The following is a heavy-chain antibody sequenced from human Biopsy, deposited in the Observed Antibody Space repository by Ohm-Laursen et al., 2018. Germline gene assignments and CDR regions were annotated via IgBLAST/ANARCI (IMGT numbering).Heavy chain of an antibody. CDR1: GGSVSSGDYY. J-gene: IGHJ6*02. V-gene: IGHV4-61*08. CDR3: ARDSGILNYGNFKYYHYYGMDV. CDR2: IYYSVMT. D-gene: IGHD4-11*01. Sequence: SDTLSLTCTVSGGSVSSGDYYWTWIRQPPGKGLEWIGYIYYSVMTNYNPSLQSRVSISVDTSRNQVSLTLSSVTAADTAVYYCARDSGILNYGNFKYYHYYGMDVWGQGTKVTVPS.